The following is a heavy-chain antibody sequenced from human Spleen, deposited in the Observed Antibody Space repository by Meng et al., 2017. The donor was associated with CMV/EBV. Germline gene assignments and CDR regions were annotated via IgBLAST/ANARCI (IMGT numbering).Heavy chain of an antibody. V-gene: IGHV3-73*01. J-gene: IGHJ4*02. Sequence: GGSLRLSCAASGFIFSGPSMHWVRQASGKGLEWVGRIRNKTNNYATAYAASVKGRFTISRDDSKNMVYLQMSSLKTEDSALYYCTRHVSGGPRYWGQGTLVTVSS. CDR1: GFIFSGPS. CDR3: TRHVSGGPRY. D-gene: IGHD1-14*01. CDR2: IRNKTNNYAT.